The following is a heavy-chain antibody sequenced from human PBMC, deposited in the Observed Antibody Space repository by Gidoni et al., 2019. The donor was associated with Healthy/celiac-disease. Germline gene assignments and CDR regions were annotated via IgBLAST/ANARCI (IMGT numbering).Heavy chain of an antibody. CDR3: ERSALTVDDYYYYYMDV. CDR2: IIPIFGKA. Sequence: QVQLVHSGAEVKKPGSSVNVSCKASGGPFSSYAISWVRQAPGQGLEWMGGIIPIFGKANYEQKFQGRVKITADESTSTAYMELSSLRSEETAVYYCERSALTVDDYYYYYMDVWGKGTTVTVSS. J-gene: IGHJ6*03. V-gene: IGHV1-69*01. D-gene: IGHD4-4*01. CDR1: GGPFSSYA.